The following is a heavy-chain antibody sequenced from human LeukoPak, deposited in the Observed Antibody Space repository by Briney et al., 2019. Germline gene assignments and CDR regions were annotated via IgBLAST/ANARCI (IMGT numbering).Heavy chain of an antibody. D-gene: IGHD4-11*01. J-gene: IGHJ6*02. V-gene: IGHV3-21*01. Sequence: PGGSLRLSCAASGFTFSSYSMNWVRQASGKGLEWVSSISSSSSYIYYADSVKGRFTISRDNAKNSLYLQMNSLRAEDTAVYYCARDYDSNYGTYYYGMDVWGQGTTVTVSS. CDR2: ISSSSSYI. CDR1: GFTFSSYS. CDR3: ARDYDSNYGTYYYGMDV.